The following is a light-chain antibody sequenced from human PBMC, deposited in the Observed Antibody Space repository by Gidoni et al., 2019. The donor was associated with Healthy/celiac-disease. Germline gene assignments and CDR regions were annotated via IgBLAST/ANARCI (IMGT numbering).Light chain of an antibody. Sequence: EIVLTQSPGTLSLSPGERANLPCRASQSVSSSYLAWYQQKPGQAPRLLIYGASSRATGIPDRCSGSGSGTDFTLTISRLEPEDVAVYYCQQYGSSPLITFGQGTRLEIK. CDR2: GAS. CDR3: QQYGSSPLIT. J-gene: IGKJ5*01. V-gene: IGKV3-20*01. CDR1: QSVSSSY.